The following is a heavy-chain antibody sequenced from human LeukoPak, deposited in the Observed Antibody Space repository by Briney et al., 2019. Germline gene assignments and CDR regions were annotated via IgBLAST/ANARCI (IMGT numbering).Heavy chain of an antibody. J-gene: IGHJ6*03. CDR2: INPSDDST. CDR1: GYTFNSSY. CDR3: ARGHNYYGSGSYPYYMDV. D-gene: IGHD3-10*01. V-gene: IGHV1-46*02. Sequence: ASVKVSCKASGYTFNSSYMHWVRQAPGQGLEWMGIINPSDDSTRYAQKFQGRVTMTKDTSTNTVYMHLSSLSSDDTAVYYCARGHNYYGSGSYPYYMDVWGKGTTVTVSS.